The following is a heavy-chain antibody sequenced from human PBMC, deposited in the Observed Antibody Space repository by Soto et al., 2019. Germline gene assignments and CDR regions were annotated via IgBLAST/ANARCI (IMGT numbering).Heavy chain of an antibody. J-gene: IGHJ3*02. Sequence: GGSLRLSCAASGFTFSSYGMHWVRQAPGKGLEWVAVIWYDGSNKYYADSVKGRFTISRDNSKNTLYLQMNSLRAEDTAVYYCAKDLVMITFGGVIVHGGAFDIWGQGTMVTVSS. CDR1: GFTFSSYG. CDR3: AKDLVMITFGGVIVHGGAFDI. CDR2: IWYDGSNK. D-gene: IGHD3-16*02. V-gene: IGHV3-33*06.